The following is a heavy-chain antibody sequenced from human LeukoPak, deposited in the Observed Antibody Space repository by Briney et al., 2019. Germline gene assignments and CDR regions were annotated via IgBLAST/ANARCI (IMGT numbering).Heavy chain of an antibody. CDR2: IDWDDDK. Sequence: SGPTLVNPTQTLTLTCTFSGFSLSTSGMCVSWIRQPPGKALEWLARIDWDDDKYYSTSLKTRLTISKDTSKNQVVLTMTNMDPVDTATYYCARIDLGPYYYGSGSSDYWGQGTLVTVSS. V-gene: IGHV2-70*11. J-gene: IGHJ4*02. CDR1: GFSLSTSGMC. D-gene: IGHD3-10*01. CDR3: ARIDLGPYYYGSGSSDY.